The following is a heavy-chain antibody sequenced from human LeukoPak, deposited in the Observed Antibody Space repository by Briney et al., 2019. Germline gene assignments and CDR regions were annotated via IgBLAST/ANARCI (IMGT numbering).Heavy chain of an antibody. CDR3: AKQVSCDTTTCYSGMPPDY. J-gene: IGHJ4*02. Sequence: GGSLRLSCAASGFPFSRYAMSWVRQTPERGLEWVSVISGSDGSRYYADSVKGRFTISRDDSRNTVYLQINNLRAEDTAVYYCAKQVSCDTTTCYSGMPPDYWGQGTLVTVSS. CDR1: GFPFSRYA. D-gene: IGHD2/OR15-2a*01. CDR2: ISGSDGSR. V-gene: IGHV3-23*01.